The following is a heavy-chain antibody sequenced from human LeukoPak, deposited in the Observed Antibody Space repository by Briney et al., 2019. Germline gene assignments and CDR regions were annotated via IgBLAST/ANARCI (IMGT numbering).Heavy chain of an antibody. D-gene: IGHD5-18*01. Sequence: PGGSLRLSCAASGFTFSSYWMSWVRQAPGKGLGWVANIKQDGSEKYYVDSVKGRFTISRDNAKNSLYLQMNSLRAEDTAVYYCARDGGIELEDYWGQGTLVTVSS. CDR1: GFTFSSYW. CDR2: IKQDGSEK. J-gene: IGHJ4*02. CDR3: ARDGGIELEDY. V-gene: IGHV3-7*03.